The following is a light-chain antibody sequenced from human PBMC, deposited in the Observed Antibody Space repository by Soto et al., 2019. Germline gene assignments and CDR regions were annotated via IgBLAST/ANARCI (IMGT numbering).Light chain of an antibody. CDR3: QQRSNWPPT. J-gene: IGKJ2*01. V-gene: IGKV3-11*01. CDR2: DAS. CDR1: KSVSSY. Sequence: EIVLTQSPATLSLSPGERATLSCRASKSVSSYLAWYQQKPGQAPRLLIYDASNRATGIPARFSGSGSGTDFTLTISSLEPEDSAVYDCQQRSNWPPTFGQGTKLEIK.